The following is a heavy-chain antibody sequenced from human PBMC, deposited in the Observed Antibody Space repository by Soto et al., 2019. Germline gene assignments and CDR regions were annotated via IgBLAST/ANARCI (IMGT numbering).Heavy chain of an antibody. J-gene: IGHJ4*02. V-gene: IGHV1-69*13. D-gene: IGHD3-3*01. CDR3: ARAPPLRFLDWPHYFNY. Sequence: SVKVSCKASGGTFSSSAISWVRQAPGQELEWMGGIIPIFGTANYAPKFQGRVTITADESTSTAYLELSRLSSEATALYYCARAPPLRFLDWPHYFNYKREGTLVSV. CDR1: GGTFSSSA. CDR2: IIPIFGTA.